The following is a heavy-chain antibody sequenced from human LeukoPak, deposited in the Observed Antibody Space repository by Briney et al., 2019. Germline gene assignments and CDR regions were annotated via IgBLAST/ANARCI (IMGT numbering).Heavy chain of an antibody. V-gene: IGHV1-69*04. CDR2: SIPILGIA. Sequence: ASVKVSCKASGGTFSSYAISWVRQAPGQGLEWMGRSIPILGIANYAQKFQGRVTITADKSTSTAYMELSSLRSEDTAVYYCARAGLGTRIAVAGTGVWFDPWGQGTLVTVSS. D-gene: IGHD6-19*01. CDR1: GGTFSSYA. CDR3: ARAGLGTRIAVAGTGVWFDP. J-gene: IGHJ5*02.